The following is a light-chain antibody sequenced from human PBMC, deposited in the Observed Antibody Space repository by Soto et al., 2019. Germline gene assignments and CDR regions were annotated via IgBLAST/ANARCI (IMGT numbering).Light chain of an antibody. CDR3: GAWDTSLSGVV. CDR2: DAN. Sequence: QSVLTQPPSVSAAPGQKVIISCSGSSSNIGNNYVYWYQQLPGTAPRLLIYDANKRPSEIPDRFSGSKSATSATLGITGLQTGDEADYYCGAWDTSLSGVVFGGGTKLTVL. CDR1: SSNIGNNY. V-gene: IGLV1-51*01. J-gene: IGLJ2*01.